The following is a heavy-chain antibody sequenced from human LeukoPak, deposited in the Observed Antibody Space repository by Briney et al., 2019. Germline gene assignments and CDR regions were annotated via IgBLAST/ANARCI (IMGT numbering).Heavy chain of an antibody. J-gene: IGHJ4*02. CDR3: AKDLLWFGESTDC. D-gene: IGHD3-10*01. Sequence: PGRSLRLSCAAYGFNFNDYAMHWVRQAPGKGLEWVSGISWNSGSKGYADSVKGRFTISRDNSKNTLYLQMNSLRTEDTAVYYCAKDLLWFGESTDCWGQGTLVIVSS. V-gene: IGHV3-9*01. CDR1: GFNFNDYA. CDR2: ISWNSGSK.